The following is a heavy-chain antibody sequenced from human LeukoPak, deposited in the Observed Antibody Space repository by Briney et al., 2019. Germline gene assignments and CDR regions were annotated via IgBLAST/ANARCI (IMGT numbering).Heavy chain of an antibody. CDR3: AGDAGSSGWSGGFDY. Sequence: GGSLRLSCEASGFTFSNYEMNWVRQAPGKGLEWVSYISSSGDTIYYADSVKGRFTISRDKAKNSLYLQMNSLRVDDTAVYYCAGDAGSSGWSGGFDYWGQGTLVTVSS. CDR2: ISSSGDTI. V-gene: IGHV3-48*03. D-gene: IGHD6-19*01. J-gene: IGHJ4*02. CDR1: GFTFSNYE.